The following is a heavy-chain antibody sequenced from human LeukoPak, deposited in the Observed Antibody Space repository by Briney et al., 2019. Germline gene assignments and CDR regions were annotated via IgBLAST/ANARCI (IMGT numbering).Heavy chain of an antibody. Sequence: NPSETLSPTCTVSGGSISSYYWSWIRRPPGKGLEWIGYIYYRGSTSYNPSLKSRVTILVDTSKNQFSLKLSSVTAADTAVYYCARQSYGDYFDYWGQGTLVTVSS. D-gene: IGHD4-17*01. V-gene: IGHV4-59*08. CDR2: IYYRGST. CDR1: GGSISSYY. J-gene: IGHJ4*02. CDR3: ARQSYGDYFDY.